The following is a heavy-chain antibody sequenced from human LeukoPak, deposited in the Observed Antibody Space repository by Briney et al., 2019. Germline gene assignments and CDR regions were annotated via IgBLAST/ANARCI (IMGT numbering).Heavy chain of an antibody. CDR3: ARRRYSGYEDDY. J-gene: IGHJ4*02. V-gene: IGHV4-39*01. D-gene: IGHD5-12*01. CDR2: IYYSGST. CDR1: GGSISSSSYY. Sequence: SSETLSLTCTVSGGSISSSSYYWGWIRQPPGKGLEWIGSIYYSGSTYHNPSLKSRVTISVDTSKNQFSLKLSSVTAADTAVYYCARRRYSGYEDDYWGQGTLVTVSS.